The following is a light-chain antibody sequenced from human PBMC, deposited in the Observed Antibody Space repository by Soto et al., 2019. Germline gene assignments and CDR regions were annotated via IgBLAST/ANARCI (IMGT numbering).Light chain of an antibody. CDR1: NTDVGAYNY. V-gene: IGLV2-14*01. CDR2: EVS. CDR3: SSYTSSSTLVG. J-gene: IGLJ2*01. Sequence: QSALTQPASVSGSPGQSITISCTGTNTDVGAYNYVSWYQQHPGKAPKLMLYEVSNRPSGVSNRFSGSKSGNTASLTISGLQPEDEADYYCSSYTSSSTLVGFGGGTKVTVL.